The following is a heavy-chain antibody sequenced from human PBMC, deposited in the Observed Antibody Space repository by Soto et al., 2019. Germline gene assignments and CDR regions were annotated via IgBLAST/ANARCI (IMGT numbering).Heavy chain of an antibody. J-gene: IGHJ6*02. V-gene: IGHV3-48*01. Sequence: GGSLRLSCAASGFTFSAYGMSWFRQAPGRGLEWVSYISSSGGSLISYADSVKGRFTISRDNAKNSLYLQMNSLRAEDTAVYYCARDSIGRYFDWSPGYYGMDVWGQGTTVTVSS. CDR3: ARDSIGRYFDWSPGYYGMDV. D-gene: IGHD3-9*01. CDR1: GFTFSAYG. CDR2: ISSSGGSLI.